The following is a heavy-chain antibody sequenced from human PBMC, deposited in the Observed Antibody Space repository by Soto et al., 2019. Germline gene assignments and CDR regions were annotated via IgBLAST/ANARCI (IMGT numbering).Heavy chain of an antibody. J-gene: IGHJ6*02. CDR1: GFTFSSYG. CDR3: ARVSYYDSSGYSAPDYYYGMDV. CDR2: IWYDGSNK. D-gene: IGHD3-22*01. V-gene: IGHV3-33*01. Sequence: QVQLVESGGGVVQPGRSLRLSCAASGFTFSSYGMHWVRQAPGKGLEWVAVIWYDGSNKYYADSVKGRFTISRDNSKNTLYLQMNSLRAEDTAVYYCARVSYYDSSGYSAPDYYYGMDVWGQGTTVTVSS.